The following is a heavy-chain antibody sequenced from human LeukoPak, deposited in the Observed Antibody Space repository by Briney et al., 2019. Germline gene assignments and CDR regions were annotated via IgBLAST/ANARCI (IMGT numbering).Heavy chain of an antibody. Sequence: GGSLRLSCAASGFTFSSHSMNWVRQAPGKGLEWVSSISSSSSYIYYADSVKGRFTISRDNAKNSLYLQMNSLRAEDTAVYYCASDGGDTYYDILTGYWGGYYYYYGMDVWGKGTTVTVSS. V-gene: IGHV3-21*01. J-gene: IGHJ6*04. CDR3: ASDGGDTYYDILTGYWGGYYYYYGMDV. D-gene: IGHD3-9*01. CDR2: ISSSSSYI. CDR1: GFTFSSHS.